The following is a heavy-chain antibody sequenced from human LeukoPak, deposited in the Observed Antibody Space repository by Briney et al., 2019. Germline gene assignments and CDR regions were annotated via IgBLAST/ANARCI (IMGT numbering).Heavy chain of an antibody. V-gene: IGHV3-30*03. CDR3: ARDGKDCSGGSCYPQEH. D-gene: IGHD2-15*01. J-gene: IGHJ4*02. CDR2: ISYDGSNK. CDR1: GFTFSSYG. Sequence: PGGSLRLSCAASGFTFSSYGMHWVRQAPGKGLEWVAVISYDGSNKYYADSVKGRFTISRDNSKNTLYLQMNSLRAEDTAVYYCARDGKDCSGGSCYPQEHWGQGTLVTVSS.